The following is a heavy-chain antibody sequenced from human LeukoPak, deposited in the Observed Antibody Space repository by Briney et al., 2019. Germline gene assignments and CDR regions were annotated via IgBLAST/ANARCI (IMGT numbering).Heavy chain of an antibody. J-gene: IGHJ2*01. CDR1: GFTFSSYS. V-gene: IGHV3-21*01. CDR3: AREGLAYFDL. CDR2: ISSGSTYI. Sequence: GGSLRLSCAASGFTFSSYSMNWVRQAPGKGLEWVSSISSGSTYIYYADSVKGRFTISRDNAKNSLYLQMNSLRAEDTAVYYCAREGLAYFDLWGRGTLVTVSS.